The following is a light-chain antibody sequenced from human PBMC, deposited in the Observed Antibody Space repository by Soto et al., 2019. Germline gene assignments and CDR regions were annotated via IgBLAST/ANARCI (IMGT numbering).Light chain of an antibody. J-gene: IGLJ3*02. Sequence: QSALTQPRSVSGSPGQSVTISCTGTSSDVGGYNYVSWYQQHPGKAPKLMIYDVSKRPSGVPDRFSGSKSGITASLTISGLQAEDEADYYCCSYAGSYTPWVFGGGTQLTVL. V-gene: IGLV2-11*01. CDR1: SSDVGGYNY. CDR2: DVS. CDR3: CSYAGSYTPWV.